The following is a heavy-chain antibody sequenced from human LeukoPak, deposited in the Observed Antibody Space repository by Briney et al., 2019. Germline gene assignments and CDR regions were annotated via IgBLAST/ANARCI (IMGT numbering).Heavy chain of an antibody. D-gene: IGHD1-26*01. J-gene: IGHJ6*03. CDR2: ISGSGGST. Sequence: GGSLRLSCAASGFTFSSYAMSWVRQAPGKGLEWVSAISGSGGSTYYADSVKGRFTISRDNSKNTLYLQMNSLRAEDTAVYYCARAEVGATPYYYYYMDVWGKGTTVTVSS. V-gene: IGHV3-23*01. CDR1: GFTFSSYA. CDR3: ARAEVGATPYYYYYMDV.